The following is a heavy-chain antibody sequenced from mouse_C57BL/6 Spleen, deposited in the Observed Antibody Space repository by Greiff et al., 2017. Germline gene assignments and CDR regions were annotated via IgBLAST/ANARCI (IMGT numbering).Heavy chain of an antibody. CDR1: GYTFTSYD. CDR2: IYPRDGST. Sequence: VQRVESGPELVKPGASVKLSCKASGYTFTSYDINWVKQRPGQGLEWIGWIYPRDGSTKYNEKFKGKATLTVDTSSSTAYMELHSLTSEDSAVYFCARSGPFAYWGQGTLVTVSA. D-gene: IGHD3-1*01. V-gene: IGHV1-85*01. J-gene: IGHJ3*01. CDR3: ARSGPFAY.